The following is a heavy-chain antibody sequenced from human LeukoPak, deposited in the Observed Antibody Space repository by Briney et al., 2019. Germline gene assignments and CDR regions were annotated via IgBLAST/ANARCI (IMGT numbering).Heavy chain of an antibody. J-gene: IGHJ6*02. V-gene: IGHV4-39*01. CDR3: ASPVVPAATHSYWDPGMDV. Sequence: SETLSLTCTVSGGSISSSSYYWGWIRQPPGKGLEWIGSIYYSGSTYYNPSLKSRVTISVDTSKNQFSLKLSSVTAADTAVCYCASPVVPAATHSYWDPGMDVWGQGTTVTVSS. CDR1: GGSISSSSYY. CDR2: IYYSGST. D-gene: IGHD2-2*01.